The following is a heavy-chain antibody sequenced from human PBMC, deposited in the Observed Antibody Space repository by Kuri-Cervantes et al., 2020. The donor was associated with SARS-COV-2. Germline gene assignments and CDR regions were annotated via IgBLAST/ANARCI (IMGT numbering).Heavy chain of an antibody. D-gene: IGHD6-13*01. J-gene: IGHJ6*02. CDR1: GLTVSSNY. CDR3: ARDGAVSSSWAGDYYYGMDV. CDR2: IYSGGST. Sequence: GESLKISCAASGLTVSSNYMSWVRQAPGKGLEWVSVIYSGGSTYYADSVKGRFTISRHNSKNTLYLQMNSLRAEDTAVYYCARDGAVSSSWAGDYYYGMDVWGQGTTVTVSS. V-gene: IGHV3-53*01.